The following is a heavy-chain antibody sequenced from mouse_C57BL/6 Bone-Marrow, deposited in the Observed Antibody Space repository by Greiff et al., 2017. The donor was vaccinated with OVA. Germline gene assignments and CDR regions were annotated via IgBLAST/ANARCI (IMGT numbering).Heavy chain of an antibody. CDR3: AREGLYYGNFAWFAY. D-gene: IGHD2-1*01. CDR2: INPYNGGT. Sequence: EVQLQESGPVLVKPGASVKMSCKASGYTFTDYYMNWVKQSHGKSLEWIGVINPYNGGTSYNQKFKGKATLTVDKSSSTAYMELNSLTSEDSAVYYCAREGLYYGNFAWFAYWGQGTLVTVSA. V-gene: IGHV1-19*01. J-gene: IGHJ3*01. CDR1: GYTFTDYY.